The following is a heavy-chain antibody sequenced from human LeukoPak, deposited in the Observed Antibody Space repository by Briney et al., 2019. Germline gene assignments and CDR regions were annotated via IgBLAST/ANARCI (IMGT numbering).Heavy chain of an antibody. CDR3: ARSQGGATSYFDY. J-gene: IGHJ4*02. D-gene: IGHD3-16*01. CDR2: IYYSGST. CDR1: GGSISSSSYY. V-gene: IGHV4-39*07. Sequence: SETLSLTCTVSGGSISSSSYYWGWIRQPPGKGLEWIGTIYYSGSTSYNPSLKSRVTISVDTSKNQFSLKLSSVTAADTAVYYCARSQGGATSYFDYWGQGTLVTVSS.